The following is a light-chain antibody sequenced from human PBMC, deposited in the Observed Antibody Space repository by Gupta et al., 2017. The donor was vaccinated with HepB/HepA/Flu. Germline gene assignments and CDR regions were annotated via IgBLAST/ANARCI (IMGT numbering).Light chain of an antibody. V-gene: IGLV3-21*03. Sequence: SSVLTQPPSVSVAPGKTARLTCGGNNLGSKSVHWYQQKPGQAPVLLVYDDSDRPSGIPERFSGSNSGNTATLTISRVEAGDEADYYCQVWDSSSDHVVFGGGTKLTVL. CDR2: DDS. J-gene: IGLJ2*01. CDR1: NLGSKS. CDR3: QVWDSSSDHVV.